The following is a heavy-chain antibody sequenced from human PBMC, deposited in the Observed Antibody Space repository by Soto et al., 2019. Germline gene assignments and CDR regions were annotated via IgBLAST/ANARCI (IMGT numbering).Heavy chain of an antibody. Sequence: SVKVSCKASGGTFSSYAISWVRQAPGQGLEWMGGIIPIFGTANYAQKFQGRVTITADESASTAYMELSSLRSEDTAVYYCATSYSSGWGGRYYYGMDAWGQGTTVTVSS. CDR1: GGTFSSYA. D-gene: IGHD6-19*01. J-gene: IGHJ6*02. CDR2: IIPIFGTA. V-gene: IGHV1-69*13. CDR3: ATSYSSGWGGRYYYGMDA.